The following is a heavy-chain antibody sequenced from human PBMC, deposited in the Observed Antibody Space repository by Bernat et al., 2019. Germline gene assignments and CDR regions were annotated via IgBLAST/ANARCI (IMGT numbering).Heavy chain of an antibody. D-gene: IGHD4-17*01. CDR1: GFTFSSYG. J-gene: IGHJ4*02. Sequence: QVQLVESGGGVVQPGRSLRLSCAASGFTFSSYGMHWVRQAPGKGLEWGAVISYDGSNQYYADSVKGRFTISRDNSKNTLYLQMNSLRAEDTAVYYCAKEYGDYGWFDYWGQGTLVTVSS. CDR3: AKEYGDYGWFDY. V-gene: IGHV3-30*18. CDR2: ISYDGSNQ.